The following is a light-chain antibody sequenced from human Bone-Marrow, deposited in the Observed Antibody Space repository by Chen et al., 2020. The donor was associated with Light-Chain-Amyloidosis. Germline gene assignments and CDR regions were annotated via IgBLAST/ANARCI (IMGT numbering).Light chain of an antibody. CDR3: QSADSSGTYEVI. CDR2: RDT. J-gene: IGLJ2*01. Sequence: SYELPQPPSVSVSPGQTAGIPCSGDDLPTKYAYWYQQKPGQAPVLVIHRDTERPSGISERFSGSSSGTTATLTISGVQAEDEADYHCQSADSSGTYEVIFGGGTKLTVL. V-gene: IGLV3-25*03. CDR1: DLPTKY.